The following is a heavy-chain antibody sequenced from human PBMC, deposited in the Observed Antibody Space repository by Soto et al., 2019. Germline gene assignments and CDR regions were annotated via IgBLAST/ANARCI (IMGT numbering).Heavy chain of an antibody. CDR2: ISGTSVYI. J-gene: IGHJ5*02. CDR3: AREGALKPFSS. V-gene: IGHV3-21*01. CDR1: GFTFSSSE. Sequence: GGSLRLSCAVSGFTFSSSEMYWVRQAPGKGLEWVSHISGTSVYIHYADSVKGRFTISRDNAKNAVYLQMDSLRVEDTAVYYCAREGALKPFSSWGQGALVTVSS.